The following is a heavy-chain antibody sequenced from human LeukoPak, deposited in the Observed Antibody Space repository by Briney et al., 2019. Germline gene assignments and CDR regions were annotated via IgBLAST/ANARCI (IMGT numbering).Heavy chain of an antibody. J-gene: IGHJ4*02. V-gene: IGHV4-4*07. Sequence: SETLSLTCTVSGGTMTNYYWSWIRQPAGKELEWIGRIYGSGSTNYNPSLKSRVTMSVDTSKNQFSLNLTSVTVADMAVYFCARVGVVESSGYHDYYFDFWGQGSLVTASS. CDR2: IYGSGST. CDR1: GGTMTNYY. D-gene: IGHD3-22*01. CDR3: ARVGVVESSGYHDYYFDF.